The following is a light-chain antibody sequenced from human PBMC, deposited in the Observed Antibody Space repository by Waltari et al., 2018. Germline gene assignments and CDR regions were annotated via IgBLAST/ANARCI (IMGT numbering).Light chain of an antibody. Sequence: WDPQQPGKAPKLISYDVNKWPSGVSNRFSGSKSGNTASLTISGLQAEDEADYFCSAYATGSTWVFGGGTKLTVL. CDR3: SAYATGSTWV. J-gene: IGLJ3*02. CDR2: DVN. V-gene: IGLV2-14*04.